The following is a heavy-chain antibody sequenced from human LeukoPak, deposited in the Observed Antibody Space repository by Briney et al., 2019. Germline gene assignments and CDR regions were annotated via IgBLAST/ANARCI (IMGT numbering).Heavy chain of an antibody. D-gene: IGHD3-10*01. J-gene: IGHJ4*02. Sequence: ASVKVSCKASGYTFTSFYMHWVRQAPGQGLEWMGIINPRGGSTTSAQKFQGRVTLTRDTSTTAVYMELSSLRSEDTAVYYCARDYHGSGSLTTFDYWGQGTLVTVSS. V-gene: IGHV1-46*01. CDR2: INPRGGST. CDR1: GYTFTSFY. CDR3: ARDYHGSGSLTTFDY.